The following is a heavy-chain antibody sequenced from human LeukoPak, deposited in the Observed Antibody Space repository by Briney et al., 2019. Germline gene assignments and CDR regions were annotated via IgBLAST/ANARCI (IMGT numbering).Heavy chain of an antibody. Sequence: SETLSLTCTVSGGSTSSSSYYWGWIRQPPGKGLEWIGSIYYSGSTYYNPSLKSRVTISVDTSKNQFSLKLSSVTAADTAVYYCARGLLPSSSYDSDRGYYFDYWGQGTLVTVSS. V-gene: IGHV4-39*07. CDR2: IYYSGST. CDR3: ARGLLPSSSYDSDRGYYFDY. J-gene: IGHJ4*02. CDR1: GGSTSSSSYY. D-gene: IGHD3-22*01.